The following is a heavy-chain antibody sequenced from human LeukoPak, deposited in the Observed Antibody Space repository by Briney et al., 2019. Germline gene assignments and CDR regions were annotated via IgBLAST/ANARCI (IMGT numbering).Heavy chain of an antibody. V-gene: IGHV3-30*14. D-gene: IGHD3-22*01. CDR2: ISYDGSNK. J-gene: IGHJ6*02. CDR3: ARPWKWFEMDV. CDR1: GFTFSSYA. Sequence: HPGRSLRLSCAASGFTFSSYAMHWVRQAPGKGLEWVAVISYDGSNKYYADSVKGRFTISRDNSKNTLYLQMNSLRAEDTAVCYCARPWKWFEMDVWGQGTTVTVSS.